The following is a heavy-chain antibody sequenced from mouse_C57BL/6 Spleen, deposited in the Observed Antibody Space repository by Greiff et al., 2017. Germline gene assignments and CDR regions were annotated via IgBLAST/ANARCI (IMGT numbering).Heavy chain of an antibody. J-gene: IGHJ1*03. CDR1: GYTFTEYT. D-gene: IGHD4-1*01. CDR3: ARDEDWEEGDWYFDG. V-gene: IGHV1-62-2*01. Sequence: QVQLKESGAELVKPGASVKLSCKASGYTFTEYTIHWVKQRSGQGLEWIGWFYPGSGSIKYKEKFKDKATLTADKSSSTVYMELSRLTSEDSAVYFCARDEDWEEGDWYFDGWGTGTTVTVAS. CDR2: FYPGSGSI.